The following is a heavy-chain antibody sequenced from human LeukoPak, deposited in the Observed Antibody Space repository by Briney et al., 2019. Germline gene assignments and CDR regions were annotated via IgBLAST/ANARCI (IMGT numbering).Heavy chain of an antibody. J-gene: IGHJ5*02. CDR3: ARGCSAGTPHNWFDP. CDR2: IYYSGST. Sequence: SETLSLTCTVSGDSISSGGYYWSWIRQHPGKGLEWIGYIYYSGSTYYNPSLKSRVTISVDTSKNQFSLKLSSVTAADTAVYYCARGCSAGTPHNWFDPWGQGTLVTVSS. D-gene: IGHD6-13*01. CDR1: GDSISSGGYY. V-gene: IGHV4-31*03.